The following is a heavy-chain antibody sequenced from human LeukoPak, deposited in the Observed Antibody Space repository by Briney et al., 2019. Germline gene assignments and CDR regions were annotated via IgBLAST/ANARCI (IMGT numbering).Heavy chain of an antibody. Sequence: GRSMRLSCAVSGFTFDDSAMHWVRQAPGKGLEWVSGVSWNSGSIAYADSVKGRFTISRDNAKNSLYLQMNSLRTEDTALYYCAKDRGTGTNYYYYGMDVWGQGTTVTVSS. CDR1: GFTFDDSA. CDR2: VSWNSGSI. CDR3: AKDRGTGTNYYYYGMDV. J-gene: IGHJ6*02. V-gene: IGHV3-9*01. D-gene: IGHD1/OR15-1a*01.